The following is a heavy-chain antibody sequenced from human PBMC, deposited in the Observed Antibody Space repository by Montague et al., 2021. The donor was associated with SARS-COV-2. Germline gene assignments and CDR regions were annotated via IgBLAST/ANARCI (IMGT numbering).Heavy chain of an antibody. Sequence: SETLSLTCAVYGGSFSGYYWGWIRQPPGKGLEWIGEINHSGSTXXXPSXXXRVTISVDTSKNQSSLKLSSVTAADTAVYYCARGSKKISKRWLQFDDAFDIWGQGTMVTVSS. D-gene: IGHD5-24*01. CDR2: INHSGST. CDR1: GGSFSGYY. CDR3: ARGSKKISKRWLQFDDAFDI. J-gene: IGHJ3*02. V-gene: IGHV4-34*01.